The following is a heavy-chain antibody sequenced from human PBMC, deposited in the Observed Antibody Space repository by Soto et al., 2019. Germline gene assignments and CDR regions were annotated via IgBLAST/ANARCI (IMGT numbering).Heavy chain of an antibody. CDR1: GGSISSGDYY. CDR3: ARGFRWRQLHFIESWFDP. CDR2: IYYSGST. J-gene: IGHJ5*02. V-gene: IGHV4-30-4*01. D-gene: IGHD5-12*01. Sequence: QVQLQESGPGLVKPSETLSLPCTVSGGSISSGDYYWSWIRQPPGKGLEWIGYIYYSGSTYYNPSLKSRITILVDTYKNQFSLKRSSVTAADTAVYYCARGFRWRQLHFIESWFDPLGQGSLVTVSS.